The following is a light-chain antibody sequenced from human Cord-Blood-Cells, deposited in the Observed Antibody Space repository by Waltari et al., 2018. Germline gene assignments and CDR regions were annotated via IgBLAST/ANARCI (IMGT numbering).Light chain of an antibody. CDR1: SSDVGGYNY. Sequence: QSALTQPASVSGSPGQSITISCTGPSSDVGGYNYVSWYQQHPGKAPNLMIYDVSNRPSVVSNRFSGSKSGNTASLTISGLQAEDEADYYCSSYTSSSTLVFGGGTKLTVL. J-gene: IGLJ3*02. CDR3: SSYTSSSTLV. V-gene: IGLV2-14*03. CDR2: DVS.